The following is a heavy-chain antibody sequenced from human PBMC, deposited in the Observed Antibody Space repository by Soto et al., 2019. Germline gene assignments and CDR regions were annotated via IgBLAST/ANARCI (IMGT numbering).Heavy chain of an antibody. Sequence: QSGGSLRLSCAASGFTFSSYAMSWVRQAPGKGLEWVSAISGSGGSTYYADSVKGRFTISRDNSKNTLYLQMNSLRAEDTAVYYCAKESSAGMGSPAPLFDYWGQGTLVTVSS. CDR3: AKESSAGMGSPAPLFDY. CDR2: ISGSGGST. CDR1: GFTFSSYA. D-gene: IGHD1-26*01. J-gene: IGHJ4*02. V-gene: IGHV3-23*01.